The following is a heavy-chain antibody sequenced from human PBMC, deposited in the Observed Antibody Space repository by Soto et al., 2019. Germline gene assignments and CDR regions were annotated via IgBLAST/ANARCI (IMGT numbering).Heavy chain of an antibody. J-gene: IGHJ5*02. CDR1: GYTFTSYA. CDR3: ARDRLAVAGTSYNWFDP. CDR2: INAGNGNT. V-gene: IGHV1-3*01. Sequence: ASVKVSCKASGYTFTSYAMHWVRQAPGQRLEWMGWINAGNGNTKYSQKFQGRVTITRDTSASTAYMELSSLRSEDTAVYYCARDRLAVAGTSYNWFDPWGQGTLVTVSS. D-gene: IGHD6-19*01.